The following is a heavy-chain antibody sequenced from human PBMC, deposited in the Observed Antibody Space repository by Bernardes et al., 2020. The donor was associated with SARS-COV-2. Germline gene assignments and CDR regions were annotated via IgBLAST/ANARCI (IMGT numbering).Heavy chain of an antibody. CDR2: ISTSSSFI. CDR1: GFTFSNYN. CDR3: ARDATYGYYYFDY. V-gene: IGHV3-48*01. D-gene: IGHD5-18*01. Sequence: GSLRLSCAASGFTFSNYNMNWVRQAPGKGLEWVSYISTSSSFIYYADSVKGRFTISRDNGKNSLYLQMNSLRAEDTAVYYCARDATYGYYYFDYWGQGTVVTVSS. J-gene: IGHJ4*02.